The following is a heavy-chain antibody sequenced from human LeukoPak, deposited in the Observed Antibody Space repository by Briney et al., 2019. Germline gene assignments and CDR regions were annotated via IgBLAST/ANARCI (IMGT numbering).Heavy chain of an antibody. CDR1: GYTFTSYG. CDR3: ARDCSSTSCPSDY. J-gene: IGHJ4*02. V-gene: IGHV1-18*01. CDR2: ISAYNGNT. D-gene: IGHD2-2*01. Sequence: GASVKVSCKASGYTFTSYGISWVRQAPGQGLEWMGWISAYNGNTNYAQKFQGRVTITTDESTSTAYMELSSLRSEDTAVYYCARDCSSTSCPSDYWGQGTLVTVSS.